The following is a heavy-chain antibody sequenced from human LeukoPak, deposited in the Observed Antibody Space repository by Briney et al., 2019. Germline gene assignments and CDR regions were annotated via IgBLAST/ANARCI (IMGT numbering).Heavy chain of an antibody. CDR2: ISYDGSNK. CDR1: GFTFSSYG. CDR3: ARDLSYDSSSAGY. D-gene: IGHD3-22*01. Sequence: GGSLRLSCAASGFTFSSYGMHWVRQAPGKGLEWVAVISYDGSNKYYADSVKGRFTISRDNSKNTLYLQMNSLRAEDTAVYYCARDLSYDSSSAGYWGQGTLVTVSS. V-gene: IGHV3-30*03. J-gene: IGHJ4*02.